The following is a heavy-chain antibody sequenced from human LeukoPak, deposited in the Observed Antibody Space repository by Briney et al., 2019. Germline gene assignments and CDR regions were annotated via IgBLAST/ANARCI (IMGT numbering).Heavy chain of an antibody. CDR3: AKAQGYYDSSGYFYYYYYMDV. J-gene: IGHJ6*03. Sequence: PGGSLRLSCAASGFTFSSYGVHWVRQAPGKGLEWVAFIRYDGSNKYYADSVKGRFTISRDNFKNTLYLQMNSLRAEDTAVYYCAKAQGYYDSSGYFYYYYYMDVWGKGTTVTISS. CDR2: IRYDGSNK. D-gene: IGHD3-22*01. V-gene: IGHV3-30*02. CDR1: GFTFSSYG.